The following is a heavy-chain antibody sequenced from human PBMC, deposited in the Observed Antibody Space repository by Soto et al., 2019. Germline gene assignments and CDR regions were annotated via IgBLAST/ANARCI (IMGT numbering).Heavy chain of an antibody. Sequence: EVQLVESGGGLIQPGGSLRLSCAVSGFTVSNNYMSWVRQAPGKGLEGVSVIYSGGYTAYGDSVKGRFTISRDNSKNKLILQMNGLGADARAFCSCGPHPGGGGYWGQGTLVTVSS. CDR2: IYSGGYT. J-gene: IGHJ4*02. CDR1: GFTVSNNY. D-gene: IGHD3-10*01. V-gene: IGHV3-53*01. CDR3: GPHPGGGGY.